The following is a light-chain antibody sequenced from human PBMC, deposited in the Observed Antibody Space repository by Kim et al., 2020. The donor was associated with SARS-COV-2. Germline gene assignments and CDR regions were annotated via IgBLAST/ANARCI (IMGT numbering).Light chain of an antibody. CDR2: GTS. J-gene: IGKJ1*01. Sequence: LSPGERATLSCRASQTIPSTSLGWYQQKPGQAPRLLIYGTSTRATGIPDRFSGSGSGTDFSLTISRLEADDFAVFYCQHYGSSLWTFGQGTKLEIK. CDR3: QHYGSSLWT. CDR1: QTIPSTS. V-gene: IGKV3-20*01.